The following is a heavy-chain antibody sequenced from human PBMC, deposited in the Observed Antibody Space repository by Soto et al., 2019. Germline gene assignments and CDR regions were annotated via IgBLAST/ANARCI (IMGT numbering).Heavy chain of an antibody. Sequence: SETLSLTCTVSGGSISSGGYYWSWIRQHPGKGLEWIGYIYYSGSTYYNPSLKSRVTISVDTSKNQFSLKLSSVTAADTAVYYCARETGSYYDILTGYRRGAFDIWGQGTMVTVSS. CDR3: ARETGSYYDILTGYRRGAFDI. V-gene: IGHV4-31*03. D-gene: IGHD3-9*01. J-gene: IGHJ3*02. CDR1: GGSISSGGYY. CDR2: IYYSGST.